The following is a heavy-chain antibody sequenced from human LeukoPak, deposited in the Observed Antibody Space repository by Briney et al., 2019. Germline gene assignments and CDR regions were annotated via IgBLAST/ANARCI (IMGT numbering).Heavy chain of an antibody. Sequence: GGSLRLSCAASGFTFSRNGMHWVRQAPGKGLEWVAAIWYDGSNKYYADSVKGRFTISRDNSKNTLYLQMNSLRAEDTAVYHCAKDLHDFWSGYYSPSLFDSWGQGTLVTASS. D-gene: IGHD3-3*01. J-gene: IGHJ4*02. V-gene: IGHV3-33*06. CDR3: AKDLHDFWSGYYSPSLFDS. CDR1: GFTFSRNG. CDR2: IWYDGSNK.